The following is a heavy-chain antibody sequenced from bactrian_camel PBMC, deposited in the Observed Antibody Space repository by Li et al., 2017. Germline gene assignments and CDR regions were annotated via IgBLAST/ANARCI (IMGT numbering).Heavy chain of an antibody. V-gene: IGHV3S57*01. J-gene: IGHJ6*01. CDR2: ILPDGST. D-gene: IGHD2*01. CDR3: AAERGGPCDSYNVPDFGF. Sequence: HVQLVESGGGSVQAGGSARLSCVVSRGTYKCADMGWGRQAPGKEREFVSNILPDGSTFYRNSVKGRFTISKDNANNTLYLQMTSLKPEDTAMYYCAAERGGPCDSYNVPDFGFWGPGTQVTVS. CDR1: RGTYKCAD.